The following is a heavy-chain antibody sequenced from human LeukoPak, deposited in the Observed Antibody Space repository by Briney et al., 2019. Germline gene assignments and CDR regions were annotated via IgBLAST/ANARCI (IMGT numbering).Heavy chain of an antibody. CDR1: GFTFSSYA. Sequence: PGGSLRLSCAAPGFTFSSYAMSWVRQAPGKGLEWVSAISGSGGSTYYADSVKGRFTISRDNSKNTLYPQMNSLRAEDTAVYYCAKDPTIVVVPAATGYNYWGQGTLVTVSS. CDR2: ISGSGGST. CDR3: AKDPTIVVVPAATGYNY. V-gene: IGHV3-23*01. J-gene: IGHJ4*02. D-gene: IGHD2-2*01.